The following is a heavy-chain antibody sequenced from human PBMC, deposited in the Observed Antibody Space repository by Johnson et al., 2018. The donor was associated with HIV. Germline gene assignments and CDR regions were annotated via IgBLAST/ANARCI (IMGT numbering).Heavy chain of an antibody. CDR1: GFTFSSYA. CDR2: IRYDGSNK. J-gene: IGHJ3*02. Sequence: VQLVESGGGVVQPGRSLRLSCAASGFTFSSYAMHWVRQAPGKGLEWVAFIRYDGSNKYYADSVKGRFTISRDNSKNTLYLQMNSLRAEDTAVYYCARPGGDYSAFDIWGQGTMVTVSS. CDR3: ARPGGDYSAFDI. V-gene: IGHV3-30*04. D-gene: IGHD4-17*01.